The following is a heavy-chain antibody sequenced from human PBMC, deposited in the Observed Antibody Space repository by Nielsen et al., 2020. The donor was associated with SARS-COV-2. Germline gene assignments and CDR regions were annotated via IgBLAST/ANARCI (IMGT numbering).Heavy chain of an antibody. Sequence: SLKISCAASGFTFDDYAMHWVRQAPGKGLEWVSGISWNSGSIGYADSVKGRFTISRDNAKNSLYLQMNSLRAEDTAVYYCATNPAAGRYYYYYGMDVWGQGTTVTVSS. CDR2: ISWNSGSI. CDR3: ATNPAAGRYYYYYGMDV. V-gene: IGHV3-9*01. D-gene: IGHD6-13*01. J-gene: IGHJ6*02. CDR1: GFTFDDYA.